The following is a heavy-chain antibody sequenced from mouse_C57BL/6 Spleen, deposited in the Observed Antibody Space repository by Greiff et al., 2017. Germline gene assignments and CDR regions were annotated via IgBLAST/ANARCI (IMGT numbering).Heavy chain of an antibody. CDR3: ARGVGSYYAMDY. J-gene: IGHJ4*01. CDR2: IYPGSGST. CDR1: GYTFTSYW. Sequence: QVQLQQPGAELVKPGASVKMSCKASGYTFTSYWITWVKQRPGQGLEWIGDIYPGSGSTNYNEKFKSKATLTVDTSSSTAYMQLSGLTSEDSAVXYCARGVGSYYAMDYWGQGTSVTVSS. D-gene: IGHD1-1*02. V-gene: IGHV1-55*01.